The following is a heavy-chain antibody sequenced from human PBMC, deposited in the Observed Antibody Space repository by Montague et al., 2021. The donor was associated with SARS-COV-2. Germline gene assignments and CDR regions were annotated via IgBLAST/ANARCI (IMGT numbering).Heavy chain of an antibody. D-gene: IGHD3-10*01. Sequence: SETLSLTCTVSGGSISSTAYYWGWIRQPPGKGLEWIGSIYYTENTYYNPSLKSRVTISVDASKNQFSLTLSSVSAADTAVYYCARQTTLLRGRAPPGVWGQGTTVTVSS. V-gene: IGHV4-39*01. CDR2: IYYTENT. CDR3: ARQTTLLRGRAPPGV. CDR1: GGSISSTAYY. J-gene: IGHJ6*02.